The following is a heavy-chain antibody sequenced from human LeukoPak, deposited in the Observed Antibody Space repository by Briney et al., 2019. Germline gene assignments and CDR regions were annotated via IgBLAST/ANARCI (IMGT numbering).Heavy chain of an antibody. J-gene: IGHJ4*02. V-gene: IGHV3-7*01. CDR2: IKPDGSLI. Sequence: GGSLRLSCAASGFTFSSYWMTWVRQGPGKGLEWVANIKPDGSLIYYVDSVKGRFTISRDNAKNSLYLQMNSLRAEDTAVYYCASVARNREYNWNRNVLPSHNDYWGQGTLVTVSS. D-gene: IGHD1-20*01. CDR3: ASVARNREYNWNRNVLPSHNDY. CDR1: GFTFSSYW.